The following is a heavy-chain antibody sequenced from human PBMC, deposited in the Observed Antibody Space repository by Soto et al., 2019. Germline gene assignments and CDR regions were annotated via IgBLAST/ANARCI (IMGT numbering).Heavy chain of an antibody. D-gene: IGHD3-16*01. CDR3: ARALGPVTHPLQI. Sequence: ASVKVSCKASGYTFTSYAMHWVRQAPGQRLEWMGWINAGNGNTKYSQKFQGRVTITRDTSASTAYMELSGLRSEDTAVYYCARALGPVTHPLQIWGKGTTVTSPQ. CDR1: GYTFTSYA. CDR2: INAGNGNT. V-gene: IGHV1-3*01. J-gene: IGHJ6*04.